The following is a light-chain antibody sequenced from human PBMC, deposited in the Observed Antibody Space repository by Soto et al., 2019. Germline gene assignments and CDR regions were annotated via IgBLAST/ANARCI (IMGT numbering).Light chain of an antibody. J-gene: IGKJ1*01. CDR1: QSLLHSNGYNY. CDR3: MQAIHTWT. CDR2: LGS. Sequence: DIVMTQSPLSLPVTPGEPASISCRSSQSLLHSNGYNYLDWYLQNPGQSPQLLIYLGSNRASGVPARFSGSGSGTDFTLKISRVEAEDVGVYYCMQAIHTWTFGQGTKVEIK. V-gene: IGKV2-28*01.